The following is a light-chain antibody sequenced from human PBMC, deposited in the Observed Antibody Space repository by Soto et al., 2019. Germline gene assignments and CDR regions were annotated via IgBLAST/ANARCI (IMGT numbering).Light chain of an antibody. Sequence: EIVLTQSPGTLYLSPGERATLSCRASQSVSSSYLAWYQQKPGQAPRLLIYGASSRATGSPDRFSGSGSGTDFTLSISRLEPEDFAVYYCQQYGSSPLTFGGGTKVEIK. CDR1: QSVSSSY. V-gene: IGKV3-20*01. CDR3: QQYGSSPLT. CDR2: GAS. J-gene: IGKJ4*01.